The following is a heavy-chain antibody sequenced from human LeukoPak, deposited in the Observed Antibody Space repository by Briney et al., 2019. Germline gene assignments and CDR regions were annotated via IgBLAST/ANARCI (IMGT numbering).Heavy chain of an antibody. D-gene: IGHD3-16*02. CDR1: GCTFTSYD. CDR3: ARLGELSSDDY. CDR2: MNPNSGNT. Sequence: GASVKVSCKASGCTFTSYDINWVRQATGQGHEWMGWMNPNSGNTGYAQKFRGRVSITRNTSISTAYMELSSLVSEDTAVYYCARLGELSSDDYWGQGTLVTVSS. V-gene: IGHV1-8*03. J-gene: IGHJ4*02.